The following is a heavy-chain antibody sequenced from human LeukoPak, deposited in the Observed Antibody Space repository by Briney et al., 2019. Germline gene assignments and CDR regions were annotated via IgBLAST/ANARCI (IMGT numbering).Heavy chain of an antibody. J-gene: IGHJ4*02. Sequence: GGSLRLSCATSGCSVSSYFMSWVRQPPGKGLEWVSVIYSIGSTYYTASVKGRFTISRDNSKNTVSLQMDRLGAEHTAVYYCVRDVEAFGFVHWGQGALGTASS. D-gene: IGHD3-3*02. V-gene: IGHV3-53*01. CDR3: VRDVEAFGFVH. CDR1: GCSVSSYF. CDR2: IYSIGST.